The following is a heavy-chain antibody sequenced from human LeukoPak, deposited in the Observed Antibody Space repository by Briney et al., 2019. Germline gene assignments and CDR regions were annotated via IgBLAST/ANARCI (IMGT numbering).Heavy chain of an antibody. J-gene: IGHJ4*02. CDR1: VGTFSSYA. CDR3: ARDPSHSSSHFDY. Sequence: ASVKVSCKASVGTFSSYAISWVRQAPGQGLEWIGGIIPIFGTANYAQKLQGRVTITTDELTSTAYMELSSLRSEDTAVYYCARDPSHSSSHFDYWGQGTLVTVSS. V-gene: IGHV1-69*05. D-gene: IGHD6-6*01. CDR2: IIPIFGTA.